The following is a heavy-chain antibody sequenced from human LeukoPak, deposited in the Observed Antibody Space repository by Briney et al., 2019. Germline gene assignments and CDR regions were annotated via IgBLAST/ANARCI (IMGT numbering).Heavy chain of an antibody. CDR3: TRGRGAYGWFDP. CDR2: ISSDGSNT. Sequence: GGSLRLSCAASGFTVSSFWMHWVRKAPGKGLVWVSRISSDGSNTYYADSVKGRFTISRDTAMNTLYLHMHSLREEDTTDYYCTRGRGAYGWFDPWGQGTQVTVSS. D-gene: IGHD3-10*01. V-gene: IGHV3-74*01. J-gene: IGHJ5*02. CDR1: GFTVSSFW.